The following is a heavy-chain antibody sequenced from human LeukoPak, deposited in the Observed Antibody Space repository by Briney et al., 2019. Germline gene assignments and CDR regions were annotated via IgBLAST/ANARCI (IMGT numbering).Heavy chain of an antibody. D-gene: IGHD3-10*01. CDR1: GFTFDDHG. CDR2: INWNGGST. J-gene: IGHJ4*02. V-gene: IGHV3-20*04. CDR3: ARAYYYGSGSYYLRIYYFDY. Sequence: GGSLRLSCAASGFTFDDHGMSWVRQVPGKGLEWVSGINWNGGSTGYADSVKGRFTISRDNAKNSLYLQMNSLRAEDTAVYYCARAYYYGSGSYYLRIYYFDYWGQGTLVTVSS.